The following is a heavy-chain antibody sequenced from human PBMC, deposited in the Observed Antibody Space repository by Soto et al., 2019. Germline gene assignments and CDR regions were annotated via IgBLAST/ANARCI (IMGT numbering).Heavy chain of an antibody. V-gene: IGHV4-59*01. CDR1: GGSISSNY. CDR3: ARFRREEVAGYTVNI. Sequence: SETLSLTCTVSGGSISSNYWTWFRQPPGKGLGWIGYVYNSGSTNYNPSLKGGVTVSEDTTKSLYTLKVNSMNAADTAVYYCARFRREEVAGYTVNIWGQGILVTVS. J-gene: IGHJ3*02. D-gene: IGHD2-15*01. CDR2: VYNSGST.